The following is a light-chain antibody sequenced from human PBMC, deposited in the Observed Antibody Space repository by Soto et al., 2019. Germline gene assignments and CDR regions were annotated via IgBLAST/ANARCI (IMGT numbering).Light chain of an antibody. Sequence: DIQMTQSPTSLSASVGDRVTITCRVSQSISSYLNWYQQKPGKAPKLLIYAASSLQSGVPSRFSGSGSGTDFTLTISSLQPEDFATYYCQQSYSTLWTFGQGTKVDIK. J-gene: IGKJ1*01. V-gene: IGKV1-39*01. CDR1: QSISSY. CDR3: QQSYSTLWT. CDR2: AAS.